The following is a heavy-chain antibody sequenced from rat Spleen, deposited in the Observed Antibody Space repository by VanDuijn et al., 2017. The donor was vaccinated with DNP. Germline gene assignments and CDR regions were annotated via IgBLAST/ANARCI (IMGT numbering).Heavy chain of an antibody. D-gene: IGHD1-11*01. CDR2: INKESGTI. J-gene: IGHJ2*01. CDR1: GFNFNDYW. Sequence: EVKLVESGGGLVQPGRSLKLSCAASGFNFNDYWMGWVRQAPGKGLEWIGEINKESGTIIYSPSLKDKFTISRDNAQNTLYLQMSKMGSEDTAIYDCARGPNYGGYADYFDYWGQGVMVTVSS. CDR3: ARGPNYGGYADYFDY. V-gene: IGHV4-2*01.